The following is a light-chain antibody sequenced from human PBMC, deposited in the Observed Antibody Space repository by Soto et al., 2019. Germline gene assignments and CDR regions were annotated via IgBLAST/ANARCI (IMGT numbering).Light chain of an antibody. CDR1: QTISSW. CDR3: QQYNSYPIT. Sequence: DIQMTQSPSTLSVSLGDRVTITWGASQTISSWLAWYQQKPGKATKLLIYKASTLKSGVPSRFSGSGSGTEFTLTISSLQTDDFATYYCQQYNSYPITFGQGTRLEIK. CDR2: KAS. V-gene: IGKV1-5*03. J-gene: IGKJ5*01.